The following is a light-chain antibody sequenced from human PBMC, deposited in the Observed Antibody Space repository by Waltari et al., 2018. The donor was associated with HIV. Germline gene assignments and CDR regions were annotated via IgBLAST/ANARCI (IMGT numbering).Light chain of an antibody. CDR3: QQYNNWPPWT. CDR2: NAP. V-gene: IGKV3-15*01. CDR1: QSVSSA. J-gene: IGKJ1*01. Sequence: EILMTQSPATLSVPPVERVPLPCRARQSVSSALAWYRQKPGQAPRLLIYNAPTRATGLPARFSGSGSGTEFTLTIRSLQSEDFAFYYCQQYNNWPPWTFGQGTKVEIK.